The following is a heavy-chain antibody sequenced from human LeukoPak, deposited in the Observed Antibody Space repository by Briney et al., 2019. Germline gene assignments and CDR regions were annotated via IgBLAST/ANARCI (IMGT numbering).Heavy chain of an antibody. CDR2: IYNVDSGGTT. CDR1: GFSVTYNY. J-gene: IGHJ4*02. CDR3: AKEWGDCSTSACPLGY. Sequence: PGGSLRLSCAASGFSVTYNYMSWVRQAPGKGLEWVSVIYNVDSGGTTYYADSVKGRSTISRDNSRNTLYLQMNSLRPEDTAVYYCAKEWGDCSTSACPLGYWGQGTLVTVSS. V-gene: IGHV3-66*02. D-gene: IGHD2-2*01.